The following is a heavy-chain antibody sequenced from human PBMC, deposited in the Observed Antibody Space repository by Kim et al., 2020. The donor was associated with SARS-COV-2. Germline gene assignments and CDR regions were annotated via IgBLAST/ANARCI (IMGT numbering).Heavy chain of an antibody. V-gene: IGHV3-23*01. CDR3: AKHPTASCYTGLDY. D-gene: IGHD2-2*02. Sequence: SETARFTISKDNARDPLFLQMNSLSAEDTAIYYCAKHPTASCYTGLDYWGQGTLVTVSS. J-gene: IGHJ4*02.